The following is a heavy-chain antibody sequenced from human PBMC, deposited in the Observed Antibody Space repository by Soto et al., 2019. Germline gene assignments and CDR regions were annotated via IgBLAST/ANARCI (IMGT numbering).Heavy chain of an antibody. D-gene: IGHD1-7*01. J-gene: IGHJ4*02. CDR2: VSGRGDTT. Sequence: EVHLLESGGGLVHPGGSLRLSCVASKFPFTDFAMNWVRQAPGKGLEWVSAVSGRGDTTYYADSVNGRFTISRDNSQNIVFLQMHSLRAEDTGVYYCAKDLDPITATTFDFWGQGTLVTVSS. CDR3: AKDLDPITATTFDF. CDR1: KFPFTDFA. V-gene: IGHV3-23*01.